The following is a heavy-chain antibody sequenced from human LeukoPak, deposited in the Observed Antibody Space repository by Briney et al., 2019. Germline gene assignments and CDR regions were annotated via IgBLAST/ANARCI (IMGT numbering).Heavy chain of an antibody. V-gene: IGHV4-4*07. Sequence: SETLSLTCTVSGGSISSYYWSWIRQPAGKGLEWIGRIYTSGSANYNPSLKSRVTMSVDTSKNQFSLKLSSVTAADTAVYYCARVSSSSSPRYWYFDLWGRGTLVTVSS. CDR1: GGSISSYY. CDR3: ARVSSSSSPRYWYFDL. D-gene: IGHD6-13*01. CDR2: IYTSGSA. J-gene: IGHJ2*01.